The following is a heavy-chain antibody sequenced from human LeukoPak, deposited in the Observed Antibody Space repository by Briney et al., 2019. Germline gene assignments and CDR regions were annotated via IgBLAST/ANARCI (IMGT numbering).Heavy chain of an antibody. CDR2: INHSGST. CDR1: GGSFSGYY. Sequence: SETLSLTCAVYGGSFSGYYWCWIRQPPGKGLEWIGEINHSGSTNYNPSLKSRVTISGDTSKTQCALKLSSGTAAHAAVYYCTRWGEYALDYGGQGTLVTVSS. D-gene: IGHD3-16*01. J-gene: IGHJ4*02. V-gene: IGHV4-34*01. CDR3: TRWGEYALDY.